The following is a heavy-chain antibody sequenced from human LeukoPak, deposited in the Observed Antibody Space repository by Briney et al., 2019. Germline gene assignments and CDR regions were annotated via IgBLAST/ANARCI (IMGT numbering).Heavy chain of an antibody. V-gene: IGHV1-46*01. J-gene: IGHJ4*02. D-gene: IGHD3-22*01. Sequence: ASVKVSCKASGYTFTGYYMHWVRQAPGQGLERMGIINPGGGSTSFAQKFQDRLTMTRDTSTSTVYMELSSLRSEDTAVYYCARDTDTSDTIPHYWGQGTLVTVSS. CDR3: ARDTDTSDTIPHY. CDR1: GYTFTGYY. CDR2: INPGGGST.